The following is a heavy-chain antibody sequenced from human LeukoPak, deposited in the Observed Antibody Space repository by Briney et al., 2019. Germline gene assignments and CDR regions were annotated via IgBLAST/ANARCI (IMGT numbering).Heavy chain of an antibody. CDR1: GGSISSYY. CDR3: AREDNWNDYYYYMDV. D-gene: IGHD1-20*01. CDR2: IYYSCST. V-gene: IGHV4-59*01. J-gene: IGHJ6*03. Sequence: PSETLSLTCTVSGGSISSYYWSWTRQPPGKGLERIGYIYYSCSTNYNPSLKSRVTISVDTSKNQFSLKLSSVTAADTAVYYCAREDNWNDYYYYMDVWGKGTTVTVSS.